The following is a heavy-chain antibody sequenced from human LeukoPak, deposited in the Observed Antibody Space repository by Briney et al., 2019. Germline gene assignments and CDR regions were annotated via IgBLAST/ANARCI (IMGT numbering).Heavy chain of an antibody. V-gene: IGHV1-2*02. D-gene: IGHD5-12*01. Sequence: GASLKLSYKASGYTFTGYYMHWVRQAPGQGLEWMGWINPNSGVTNYAQKFQGRVTMTRNTSISTAYMELSRLTSDDTAVYYCARVPGDIFFAFWGPGTLVTVSS. CDR1: GYTFTGYY. J-gene: IGHJ4*02. CDR2: INPNSGVT. CDR3: ARVPGDIFFAF.